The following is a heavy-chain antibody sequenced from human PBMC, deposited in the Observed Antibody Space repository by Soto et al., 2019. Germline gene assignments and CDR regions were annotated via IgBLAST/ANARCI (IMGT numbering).Heavy chain of an antibody. CDR3: AKVRYGAVAGFDY. D-gene: IGHD6-19*01. J-gene: IGHJ4*02. CDR1: GFTFSSYA. V-gene: IGHV3-23*01. Sequence: GGSLRLSCATSGFTFSSYAMSWVRQAPGKGLEWVSAISGSGGSSYYADSVKGRFTISRDNSKNTLYLQMNSLRAEDTAVYYCAKVRYGAVAGFDYWGQGTLVTVSS. CDR2: ISGSGGSS.